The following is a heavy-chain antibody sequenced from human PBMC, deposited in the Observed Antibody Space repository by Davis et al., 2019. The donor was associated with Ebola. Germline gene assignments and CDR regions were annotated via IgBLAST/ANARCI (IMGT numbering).Heavy chain of an antibody. CDR3: ARLNDYSPFDS. CDR2: IDPSDSYT. CDR1: GYTFTSYW. D-gene: IGHD4-11*01. V-gene: IGHV5-10-1*01. J-gene: IGHJ4*02. Sequence: GESLKISCQASGYTFTSYWISWVRQMPGKGLEWMGRIDPSDSYTNYSPSFQGHVTISADKSITTAYLQWSSLKASDTAMYYCARLNDYSPFDSWGQGTLVTVSS.